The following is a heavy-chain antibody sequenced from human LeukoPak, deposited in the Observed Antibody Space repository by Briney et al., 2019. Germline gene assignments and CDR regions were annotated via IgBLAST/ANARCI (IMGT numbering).Heavy chain of an antibody. D-gene: IGHD2-15*01. J-gene: IGHJ4*02. CDR1: GGSFSGYY. Sequence: PSETLSLTCAVYGGSFSGYYWSWIRQPPGKGLEWIGEINHSGSTNYNPSLKSRVTISVDTSKNQFSLKLTSVTAADTAVYYCARGVVAAPQTFDYWGQGTLVTVSS. CDR2: INHSGST. CDR3: ARGVVAAPQTFDY. V-gene: IGHV4-34*01.